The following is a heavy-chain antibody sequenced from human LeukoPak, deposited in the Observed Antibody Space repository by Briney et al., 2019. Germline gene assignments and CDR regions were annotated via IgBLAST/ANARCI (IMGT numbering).Heavy chain of an antibody. CDR3: ARRSYMVRGVRYNWLDP. Sequence: PSETLSLTCTVSGVSISSSNSYWGWIRQPPGKGLEWIGEINHSGSTNYNPSLKSRVTISVDTSKNQFSLKLSSVTAADTAVYYCARRSYMVRGVRYNWLDPWGQGTLVTVSS. CDR1: GVSISSSNSY. V-gene: IGHV4-39*07. D-gene: IGHD3-10*01. J-gene: IGHJ5*02. CDR2: INHSGST.